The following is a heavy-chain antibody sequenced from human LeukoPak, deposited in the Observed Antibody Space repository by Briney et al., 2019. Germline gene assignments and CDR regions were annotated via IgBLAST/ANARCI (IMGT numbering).Heavy chain of an antibody. D-gene: IGHD6-13*01. V-gene: IGHV3-11*04. Sequence: PGGSLRLSCTVSGFTFSDYYMSWVRQAPGKGLEWVSYISSSGSMLHYADSVEGRFTISRDNAKNSLYLQMSSLRVEDTAVYYCTRRPYSSSWYRGWFDPWGQGTLVTVSS. CDR2: ISSSGSML. J-gene: IGHJ5*02. CDR1: GFTFSDYY. CDR3: TRRPYSSSWYRGWFDP.